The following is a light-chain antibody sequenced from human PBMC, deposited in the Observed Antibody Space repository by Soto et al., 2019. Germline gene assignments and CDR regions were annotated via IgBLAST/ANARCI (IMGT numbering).Light chain of an antibody. J-gene: IGKJ4*01. CDR2: DAS. CDR3: QHRSNCSS. V-gene: IGKV3-11*01. CDR1: QSVRNF. Sequence: EIVLTQSPATLSLSPGERATLSCRASQSVRNFLAWYQQKPGQAPRLLIYDASSRATGIPARFSGSGSGTDLTLTISSLETEDFAVYYRQHRSNCSSFGGGTKVEIK.